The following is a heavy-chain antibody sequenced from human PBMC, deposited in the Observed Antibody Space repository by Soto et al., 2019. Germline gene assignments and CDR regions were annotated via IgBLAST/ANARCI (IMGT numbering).Heavy chain of an antibody. Sequence: SPTLSLTCAVYGGSFSGYYWSWIRQPPGKGLEWIGEINHSGSTNYNSSLKSRVTISVDTSKNQFSLKLGSVTAADTAVYYCARGKDVTTGNWFDPWGQGTLVTVSS. J-gene: IGHJ5*02. V-gene: IGHV4-34*01. D-gene: IGHD4-17*01. CDR2: INHSGST. CDR3: ARGKDVTTGNWFDP. CDR1: GGSFSGYY.